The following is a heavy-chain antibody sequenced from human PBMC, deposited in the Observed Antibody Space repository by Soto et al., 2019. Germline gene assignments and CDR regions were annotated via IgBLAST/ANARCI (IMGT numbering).Heavy chain of an antibody. V-gene: IGHV4-34*01. D-gene: IGHD3-3*01. Sequence: KPSETLSLTCAVYGGSFSGYYWSWIRQPPGKGLEWIGEINHSGSTNYNPSLKSRVTISVDTSKNQFSLKLSSVTAADTAVYYCARGPYYDFWSGYYEPPYYFDYWGRGTLVTVSS. CDR2: INHSGST. J-gene: IGHJ4*02. CDR3: ARGPYYDFWSGYYEPPYYFDY. CDR1: GGSFSGYY.